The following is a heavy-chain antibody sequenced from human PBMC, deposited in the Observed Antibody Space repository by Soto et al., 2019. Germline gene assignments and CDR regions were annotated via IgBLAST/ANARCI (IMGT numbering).Heavy chain of an antibody. CDR3: VREWVDTYGFHPPLGLDV. Sequence: EVQLVESGGGLVQPGGSLRLSCVASGFTFSIYDMHWVRQATGKGLEWVSAIGLAGETYYSGSVKGRFTISRENAENSMYLQMTSLRVENTALYYCVREWVDTYGFHPPLGLDVWGQGTTVTVSS. CDR2: IGLAGET. V-gene: IGHV3-13*01. D-gene: IGHD5-18*01. J-gene: IGHJ6*02. CDR1: GFTFSIYD.